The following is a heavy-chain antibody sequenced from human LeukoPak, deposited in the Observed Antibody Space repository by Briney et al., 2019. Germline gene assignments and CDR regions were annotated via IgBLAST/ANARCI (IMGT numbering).Heavy chain of an antibody. CDR2: IYTSGST. J-gene: IGHJ5*02. CDR1: GGSISSGSYY. Sequence: PSETLSLTCTVSGGSISSGSYYWSWIRQPAGKGLEWIGRIYTSGSTNYNPSLKSRVTISVDTSKNQFSLKLSSVTAADTAVYYCARDVTGTTGFYWFDPWGQGTLVTVSS. D-gene: IGHD1-1*01. V-gene: IGHV4-61*02. CDR3: ARDVTGTTGFYWFDP.